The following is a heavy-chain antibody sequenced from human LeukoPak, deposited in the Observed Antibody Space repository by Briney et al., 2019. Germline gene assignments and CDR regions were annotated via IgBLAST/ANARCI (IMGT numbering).Heavy chain of an antibody. Sequence: SETLSLTCAVSGGSISSGGYSWSWVRQPPGKGLEWIGEIYPSGNTNYNTSLKSRVTISVDKSKNQFSLKLTSVTAADTAVYYCAKNPRNDCTFDSWGQGSLVTVSS. D-gene: IGHD2-21*02. CDR2: IYPSGNT. CDR1: GGSISSGGYS. J-gene: IGHJ4*02. CDR3: AKNPRNDCTFDS. V-gene: IGHV4-4*02.